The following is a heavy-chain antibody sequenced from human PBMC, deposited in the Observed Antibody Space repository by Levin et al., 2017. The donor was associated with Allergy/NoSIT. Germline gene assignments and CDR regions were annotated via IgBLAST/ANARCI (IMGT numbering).Heavy chain of an antibody. CDR2: IYYSGST. D-gene: IGHD6-19*01. V-gene: IGHV4-59*08. CDR3: ARGSYSSGWYWFDP. CDR1: GGSISSNY. J-gene: IGHJ5*02. Sequence: SQTLSLTCTVSGGSISSNYWSWIRQPPGKGLEWIGYIYYSGSTNYNPSLKSRVTVSVDTSKNQFSLKLNSVTAADTAVYYCARGSYSSGWYWFDPWGQGTLVTVSS.